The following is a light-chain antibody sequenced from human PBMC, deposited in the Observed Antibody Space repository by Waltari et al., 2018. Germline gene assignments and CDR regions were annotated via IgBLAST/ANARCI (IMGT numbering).Light chain of an antibody. CDR2: GAS. CDR1: QSVSSNY. V-gene: IGKV3-20*01. Sequence: EIVLTQSPGTLSLSPGERATLFCRASQSVSSNYLAWYQQIPGQPPRLLIYGASSRATGIPDRFSGSGSGTDFTLTISRLEPEDFAMYYCQQYGPSPPYTFGQGTKLEIK. J-gene: IGKJ2*01. CDR3: QQYGPSPPYT.